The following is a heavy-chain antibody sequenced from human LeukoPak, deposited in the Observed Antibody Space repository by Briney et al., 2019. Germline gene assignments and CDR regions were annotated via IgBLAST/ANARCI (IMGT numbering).Heavy chain of an antibody. V-gene: IGHV3-64*02. CDR2: INGDGGRT. J-gene: IGHJ4*02. CDR3: AVRSWELSYFAY. CDR1: GFSFSSYG. D-gene: IGHD1-26*01. Sequence: GGSLRLSCAASGFSFSSYGMHWVRQAPGRGLECVSAINGDGGRTYYADSVKGRFTISRDNSKNTLYLQMGSLRAEDMAVYYCAVRSWELSYFAYWGQGTLVTVSS.